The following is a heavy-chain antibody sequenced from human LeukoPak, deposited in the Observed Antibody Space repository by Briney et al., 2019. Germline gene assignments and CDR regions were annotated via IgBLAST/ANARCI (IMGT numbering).Heavy chain of an antibody. Sequence: SETLSLTCTVSGGSISAYYWSWIRQPPGKGLEWIGYIYYSGSTNYNPSLKSRVTISVDTSKNQFSLKLSSVTAADAAVYYCARPLIVGSKGAFDIWGQGTMVTVSS. CDR2: IYYSGST. D-gene: IGHD3-22*01. CDR1: GGSISAYY. CDR3: ARPLIVGSKGAFDI. V-gene: IGHV4-59*08. J-gene: IGHJ3*02.